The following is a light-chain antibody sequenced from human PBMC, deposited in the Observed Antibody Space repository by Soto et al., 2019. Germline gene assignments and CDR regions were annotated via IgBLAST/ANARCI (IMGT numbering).Light chain of an antibody. Sequence: DIQLTQSPSFLSASVGDRVTITCRASQGISSYLAWYQQTPGKAPKLLIYASSTLQSGVPSRFSGSGYGTEFTLTISSLQPEDCATYYCQQLNTFPVTFGQGTRLDI. CDR3: QQLNTFPVT. J-gene: IGKJ5*01. CDR2: ASS. CDR1: QGISSY. V-gene: IGKV1-9*01.